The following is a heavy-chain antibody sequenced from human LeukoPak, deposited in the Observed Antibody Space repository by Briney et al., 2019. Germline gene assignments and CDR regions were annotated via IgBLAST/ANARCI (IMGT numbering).Heavy chain of an antibody. CDR2: IYTSGST. CDR1: GGSISSGSYY. CDR3: ARRQYSSSWYEADNWFDP. D-gene: IGHD6-13*01. V-gene: IGHV4-61*02. Sequence: SETLSLTCTVSGGSISSGSYYWSWIRQPAGKGLEWIGRIYTSGSTNYNPSLKSRVTISVDTSKNQFSLKLSSVTAADTAVYYCARRQYSSSWYEADNWFDPWGQGTLVTVSS. J-gene: IGHJ5*02.